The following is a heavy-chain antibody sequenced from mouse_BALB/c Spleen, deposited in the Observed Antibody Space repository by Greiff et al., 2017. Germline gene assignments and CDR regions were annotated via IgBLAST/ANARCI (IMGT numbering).Heavy chain of an antibody. D-gene: IGHD1-1*01. CDR2: IWGDGST. CDR1: GFSLTGYG. CDR3: ARDGAKLRSYAMDY. Sequence: VQRVESGPGLVAPSQSLSITCTVSGFSLTGYGVNWVRQPPGKGLEWLGMIWGDGSTDYNSALKSRLSISKNNSKSQVFLKMNSLQTDDTARYYCARDGAKLRSYAMDYWGQGTSVTVSS. V-gene: IGHV2-6-7*01. J-gene: IGHJ4*01.